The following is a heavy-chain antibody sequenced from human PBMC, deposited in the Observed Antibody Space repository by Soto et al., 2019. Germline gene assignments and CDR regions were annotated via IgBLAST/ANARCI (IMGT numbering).Heavy chain of an antibody. Sequence: PGGSLRLSCAASGFTFSSYSMNWVRQAPGKGLEWVSSISSSSSYIYYADSVKGRFTISRDNAKNSLYLQMNSLRAEDTAVYYCAKTYGSGSLYYYYGMDVWGQGTTVTVSS. CDR2: ISSSSSYI. CDR3: AKTYGSGSLYYYYGMDV. D-gene: IGHD3-10*01. V-gene: IGHV3-21*01. J-gene: IGHJ6*02. CDR1: GFTFSSYS.